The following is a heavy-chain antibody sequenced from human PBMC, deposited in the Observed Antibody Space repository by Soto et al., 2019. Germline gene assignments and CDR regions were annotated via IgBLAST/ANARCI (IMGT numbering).Heavy chain of an antibody. CDR2: VDPEDGET. CDR3: ARDRDGYNFRRDNYYYGMDV. D-gene: IGHD5-12*01. Sequence: EVQLVQSGAEVKKPGATVKISCKVSGYTFIDYFVHWVQQAPGKGLEWMGLVDPEDGETIYAEKFQGRVTITADTSTDTAYMELSSLRSEDTAVYYCARDRDGYNFRRDNYYYGMDVGGQGTTVTVSS. J-gene: IGHJ6*02. V-gene: IGHV1-69-2*01. CDR1: GYTFIDYF.